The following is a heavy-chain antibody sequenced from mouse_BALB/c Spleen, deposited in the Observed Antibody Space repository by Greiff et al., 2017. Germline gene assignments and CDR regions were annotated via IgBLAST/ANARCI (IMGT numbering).Heavy chain of an antibody. CDR3: ARDWGGNYEFAY. CDR2: ISDGGSYT. D-gene: IGHD2-1*01. CDR1: GFTFSDYY. J-gene: IGHJ3*01. V-gene: IGHV5-4*02. Sequence: EVQVVESGGGLVKPGGSLKLSCAASGFTFSDYYMYWVRQTPEKRLEWVATISDGGSYTYYPDSVKGRFTISRDNAKNNLYLQMSSLKSEDTAMYYCARDWGGNYEFAYWGQGTLVTVSA.